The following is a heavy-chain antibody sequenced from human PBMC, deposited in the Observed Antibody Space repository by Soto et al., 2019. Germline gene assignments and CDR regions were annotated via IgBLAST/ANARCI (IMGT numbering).Heavy chain of an antibody. Sequence: QVQLQESGPGLVKPSQTLSLTCTVSGGSISSGDYYWSWIRQPPGKGLEWIGYIYYSGSTYYNPSLKSRVTISVDTSKNQFSLKLSSVTAADTAVYYCARGYYGSGSDNTIIHPLLPWGQGTLVTVSA. CDR3: ARGYYGSGSDNTIIHPLLP. J-gene: IGHJ5*02. V-gene: IGHV4-30-4*01. CDR1: GGSISSGDYY. CDR2: IYYSGST. D-gene: IGHD3-10*01.